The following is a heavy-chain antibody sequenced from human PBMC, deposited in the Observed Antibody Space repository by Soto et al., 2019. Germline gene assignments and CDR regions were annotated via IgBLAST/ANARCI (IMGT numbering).Heavy chain of an antibody. Sequence: GASVKVSCKASGYTFTSYYLHWVRQAPGQGLEWMGIINPSGGSTSYAQKFQGRVTVTRDTSTSTVYMELSSLRSEDTAFYYCAREYSGYECFDYWGQGTLVTSPQ. V-gene: IGHV1-46*03. CDR3: AREYSGYECFDY. J-gene: IGHJ4*02. D-gene: IGHD5-12*01. CDR2: INPSGGST. CDR1: GYTFTSYY.